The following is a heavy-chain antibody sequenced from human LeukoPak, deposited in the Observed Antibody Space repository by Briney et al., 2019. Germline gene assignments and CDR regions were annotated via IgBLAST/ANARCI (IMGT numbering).Heavy chain of an antibody. V-gene: IGHV3-74*01. CDR2: INSDGSWT. J-gene: IGHJ4*02. D-gene: IGHD6-19*01. CDR1: GNYW. CDR3: ARDRYTSGWYDLEY. Sequence: PGGSLRLSCAVSGNYWMHWVRQAPGKGLVWVSHINSDGSWTSYADSVKGRFTISKDNAKNSLYLQMNSLRAEDTALYYCARDRYTSGWYDLEYWGQGTLVTVSS.